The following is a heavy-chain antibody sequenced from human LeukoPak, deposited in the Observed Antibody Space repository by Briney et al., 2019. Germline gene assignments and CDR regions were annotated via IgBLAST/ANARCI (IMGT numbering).Heavy chain of an antibody. CDR2: IYYSGST. V-gene: IGHV4-39*01. D-gene: IGHD3-22*01. Sequence: PSETLSLTCAVSGGSISSTSYYWAWIRQPPGKGLEWIGTIYYSGSTYHNLSLKSRVTLSVGTSRNQFSLRLSSVDAADTAVYYCAKAGVRYFDSSGLYAFDFWGQGTTVTVSS. CDR1: GGSISSTSYY. CDR3: AKAGVRYFDSSGLYAFDF. J-gene: IGHJ3*01.